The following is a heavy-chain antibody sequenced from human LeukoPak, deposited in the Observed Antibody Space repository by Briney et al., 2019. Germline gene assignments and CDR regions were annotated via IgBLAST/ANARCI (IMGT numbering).Heavy chain of an antibody. V-gene: IGHV4-39*01. Sequence: SETLSLTCTVSGGSISSSNYYWGWIRQPPGKGLEWIGSIYYSGSTYYNPSLKSRVTISVDTSKNQFSLKLSSVTAADKAVYYCARPEVVTSWFDPWGQGTLVTVSS. J-gene: IGHJ5*02. CDR3: ARPEVVTSWFDP. CDR2: IYYSGST. CDR1: GGSISSSNYY. D-gene: IGHD4-23*01.